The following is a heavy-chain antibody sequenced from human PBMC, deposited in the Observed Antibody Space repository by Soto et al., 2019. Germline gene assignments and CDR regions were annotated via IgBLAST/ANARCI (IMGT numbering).Heavy chain of an antibody. Sequence: PGGSLRLSXAASGFTFEDFAMNWVRQAPGKGPEWVSRISWNGGRIDYADSVKGRFTISRDNAKNALYLQMNSLRPEDTALYYCAKIWSSYLYYFDSWGQGTLVTVS. D-gene: IGHD3-3*01. CDR3: AKIWSSYLYYFDS. J-gene: IGHJ4*02. V-gene: IGHV3-9*01. CDR1: GFTFEDFA. CDR2: ISWNGGRI.